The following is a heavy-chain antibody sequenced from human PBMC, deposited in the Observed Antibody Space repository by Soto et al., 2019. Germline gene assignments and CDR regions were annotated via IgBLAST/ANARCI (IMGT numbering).Heavy chain of an antibody. CDR3: ARTQNLYCSGGSCYTAPHNWFDP. V-gene: IGHV4-31*03. D-gene: IGHD2-15*01. Sequence: QVQLQESGPGLVKPSQTLSLTCTVSGGSISSGGYYWSWIRQHPGKGLEWIGYIYYSGSTYYNPSLKSRVTISVDTSKTQFSLKLSSVTAADTAVYYCARTQNLYCSGGSCYTAPHNWFDPWGQGTLVTVSS. CDR1: GGSISSGGYY. CDR2: IYYSGST. J-gene: IGHJ5*02.